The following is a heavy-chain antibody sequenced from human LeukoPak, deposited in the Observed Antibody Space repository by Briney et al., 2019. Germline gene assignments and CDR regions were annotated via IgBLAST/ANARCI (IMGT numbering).Heavy chain of an antibody. CDR3: ARGNWINGYYYYYYMDV. D-gene: IGHD1/OR15-1a*01. CDR1: GFTFSSYE. Sequence: GGSLRLSCAASGFTFSSYEINWVRQAPGKGLEWISYISSSGRTIHYADSVKGRFTISRDNAKNTLYLQMNSLRAEDTAVYYCARGNWINGYYYYYYMDVWGKGTTVTVSS. J-gene: IGHJ6*03. V-gene: IGHV3-48*03. CDR2: ISSSGRTI.